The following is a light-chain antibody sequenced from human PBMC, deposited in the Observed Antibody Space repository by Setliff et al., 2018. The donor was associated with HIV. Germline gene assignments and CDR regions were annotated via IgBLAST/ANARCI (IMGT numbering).Light chain of an antibody. CDR1: SRDVGGYNS. CDR2: DVT. CDR3: CSYAGFNTLV. V-gene: IGLV2-11*01. J-gene: IGLJ2*01. Sequence: QSALTQPRSVSGSPGQSINISCTGTSRDVGGYNSVSWYQQHPGEAPKLIIYDVTKRPSGVPDRFSGPKSGNTASLTVSGLQVEDEADYHCCSYAGFNTLVFGGGT.